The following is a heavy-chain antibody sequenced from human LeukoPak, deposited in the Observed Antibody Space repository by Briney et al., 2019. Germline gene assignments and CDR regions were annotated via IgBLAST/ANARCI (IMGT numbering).Heavy chain of an antibody. CDR3: AKDRGGSSGWYLFDY. V-gene: IGHV3-30*02. D-gene: IGHD6-19*01. CDR2: IRYDGSNK. CDR1: GFTFSSYG. J-gene: IGHJ4*02. Sequence: PGGSLRLSCAASGFTFSSYGMHWVRQAPGKGLEWVAFIRYDGSNKYYADSVKGRFTISRDNSKNTLYLQMNSLRAEDTAVYYCAKDRGGSSGWYLFDYWGQETLVTVSS.